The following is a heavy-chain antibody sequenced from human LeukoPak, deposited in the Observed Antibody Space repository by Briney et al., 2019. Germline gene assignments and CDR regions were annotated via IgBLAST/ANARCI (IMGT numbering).Heavy chain of an antibody. J-gene: IGHJ5*02. CDR2: IYHSGST. Sequence: SETLSLTCTVSGYSISSGYYWGWIRQPPGKGLEWIGSIYHSGSTYYNPSLKSRVTISVDTSKNQFSLKLSSVTAADTAVYYCARAKYQPFNWLDPWGQGTLVTVSS. V-gene: IGHV4-38-2*02. CDR1: GYSISSGYY. CDR3: ARAKYQPFNWLDP. D-gene: IGHD2-2*01.